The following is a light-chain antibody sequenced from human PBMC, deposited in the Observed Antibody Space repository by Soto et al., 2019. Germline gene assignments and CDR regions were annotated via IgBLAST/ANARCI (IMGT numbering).Light chain of an antibody. J-gene: IGKJ2*01. CDR2: AAS. Sequence: DLQMTQSPASLSASIGDRVSITCRASQNINSYLNWYQQKPGKAPKLLIYAASTLYSGVPSRFSGSGSGTDFTLTISSLQPEDFATYSCQQSYSAPYTFGQGTKLEIK. V-gene: IGKV1-39*01. CDR3: QQSYSAPYT. CDR1: QNINSY.